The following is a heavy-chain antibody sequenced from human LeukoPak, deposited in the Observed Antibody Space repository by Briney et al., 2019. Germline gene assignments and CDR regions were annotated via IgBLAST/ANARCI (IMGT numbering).Heavy chain of an antibody. J-gene: IGHJ4*02. D-gene: IGHD1-26*01. V-gene: IGHV3-30*02. CDR2: IRYDGSNK. CDR1: GFTFSSYG. Sequence: GGSLRLSCAASGFTFSSYGMHWVRQAPGKGLEWVAFIRYDGSNKYYADSVKGRFTISRDNSKNTLYLQMSSLRAEDTAVYYCAKTHRKVGATLPVDYWGQGTLVTVSS. CDR3: AKTHRKVGATLPVDY.